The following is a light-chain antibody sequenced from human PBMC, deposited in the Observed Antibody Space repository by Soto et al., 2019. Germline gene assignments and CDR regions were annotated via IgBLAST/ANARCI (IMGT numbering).Light chain of an antibody. CDR3: QQSNSYSRT. CDR2: GAS. J-gene: IGKJ1*01. Sequence: EIGFTKAPFTLAGSRGERATLSCMASQSVVSNYLAWYQQKPGQAPRILIFGASSRATGIPDRFSGSGSGTDFTLTISRLQPEDFAIYYCQQSNSYSRTFGQGTKVDIK. V-gene: IGKV3-20*01. CDR1: QSVVSNY.